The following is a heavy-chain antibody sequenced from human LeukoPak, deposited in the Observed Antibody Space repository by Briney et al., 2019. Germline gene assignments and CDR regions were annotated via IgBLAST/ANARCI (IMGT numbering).Heavy chain of an antibody. Sequence: SETLSLTCTVSGVSINKYYWSWIRQPPGKGLEWIGYIYYSGSTNYNPSLKSRVTISVDTSKNQFSLKLSSVTAADTAVYYCARDMGASGAFDIWGQGTMVTVSS. CDR3: ARDMGASGAFDI. CDR1: GVSINKYY. V-gene: IGHV4-59*01. D-gene: IGHD3-16*01. CDR2: IYYSGST. J-gene: IGHJ3*02.